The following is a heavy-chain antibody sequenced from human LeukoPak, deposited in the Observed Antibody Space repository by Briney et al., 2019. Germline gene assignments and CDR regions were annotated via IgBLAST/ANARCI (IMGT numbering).Heavy chain of an antibody. D-gene: IGHD5-18*01. CDR1: GFTFSSNW. V-gene: IGHV3-7*04. Sequence: GGSLRLSCAASGFTFSSNWMSWVRQAPGKGLEWVANVKQDGSETYYVDSVKGRFTISRDNAKNSLFLQMNSLRVEDTAVYYCARAYSYAFEPWGQGTLVTVSS. CDR3: ARAYSYAFEP. CDR2: VKQDGSET. J-gene: IGHJ5*02.